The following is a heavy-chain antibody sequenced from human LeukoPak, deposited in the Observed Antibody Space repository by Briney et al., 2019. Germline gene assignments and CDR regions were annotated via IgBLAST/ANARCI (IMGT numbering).Heavy chain of an antibody. J-gene: IGHJ4*02. CDR2: VDPEDGYT. V-gene: IGHV1-69-2*01. CDR1: VYTFTHFY. CDR3: AAPTASGSYS. Sequence: ASVKVSCTPSVYTFTHFYIHWVPQAPGKGLEWMGRVDPEDGYTIYAEKFQGRVTITADTSTDTAYLYLSTLTSDDTAVYYCAAPTASGSYSWGQGILVTVSS. D-gene: IGHD1-26*01.